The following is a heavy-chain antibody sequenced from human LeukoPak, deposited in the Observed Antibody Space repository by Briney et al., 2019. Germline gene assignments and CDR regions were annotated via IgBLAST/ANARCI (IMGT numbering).Heavy chain of an antibody. V-gene: IGHV4-39*07. CDR2: IYYSGST. CDR3: ARDLMDTASFVDH. CDR1: GGSISSSSYY. Sequence: SETLSLTCTVSGGSISSSSYYWGWIRQPPGKGLEWIGSIYYSGSTYYNPSLKSRVTISVDTSKNQFSLKLSSVTAADTAVYYCARDLMDTASFVDHWGQGTLVTVSS. D-gene: IGHD5-18*01. J-gene: IGHJ4*02.